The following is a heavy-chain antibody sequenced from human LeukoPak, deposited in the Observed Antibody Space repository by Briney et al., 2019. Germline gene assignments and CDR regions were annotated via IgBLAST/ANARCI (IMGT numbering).Heavy chain of an antibody. Sequence: GGSLRLSCAASGFTFDDYAMHWVRQAPGKGPEWVSGISWNSGSIGYADSVKGRFTISRDNAKNSLYLQMNSLRAEDTALYYCAKDARSYYVWGSYRNEFDYWGQGTLVTVSS. CDR3: AKDARSYYVWGSYRNEFDY. V-gene: IGHV3-9*01. CDR1: GFTFDDYA. D-gene: IGHD3-16*02. CDR2: ISWNSGSI. J-gene: IGHJ4*02.